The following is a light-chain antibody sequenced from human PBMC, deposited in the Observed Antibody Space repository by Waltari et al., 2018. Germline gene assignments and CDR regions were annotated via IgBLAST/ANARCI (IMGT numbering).Light chain of an antibody. CDR1: QGVGKY. Sequence: EIVLTQSPGTLSFSPGERATLPCRASQGVGKYLAWYQQRPGQAPRLLPYHASIRATGIPDRFSGSGSGTDFSLTISRLEPEDFAVYYCQKYDFLPATFGQGTTVEIK. CDR2: HAS. J-gene: IGKJ1*01. CDR3: QKYDFLPAT. V-gene: IGKV3-20*01.